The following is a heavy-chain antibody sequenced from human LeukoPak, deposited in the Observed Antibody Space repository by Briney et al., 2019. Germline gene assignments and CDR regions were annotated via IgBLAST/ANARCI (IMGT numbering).Heavy chain of an antibody. J-gene: IGHJ3*02. Sequence: PGRSLRLSCAASGFTFSSYGMHWVRQAPGKGLEWVAVISYDGSNKYYADSVKGRFTISRDNSKNTLYLQMNSLRAEDTAVYYCAKVVGFTVTTEADAFDIWGQGTMVTVSS. CDR2: ISYDGSNK. V-gene: IGHV3-30*18. CDR3: AKVVGFTVTTEADAFDI. CDR1: GFTFSSYG. D-gene: IGHD4-17*01.